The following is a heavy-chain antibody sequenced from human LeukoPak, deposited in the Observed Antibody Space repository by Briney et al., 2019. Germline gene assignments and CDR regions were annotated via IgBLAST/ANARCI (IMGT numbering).Heavy chain of an antibody. J-gene: IGHJ6*02. CDR2: IIPIFGTA. CDR1: GGTFSSYA. CDR3: ARDGSVVVPAAILDYYGMDV. V-gene: IGHV1-69*05. D-gene: IGHD2-2*02. Sequence: SVKVSCTASGGTFSSYAISWVRQAPGQGLEWMGGIIPIFGTANYAQKLQGRVTMTTDTSTSTAYMELRSLRSDDTAVYYCARDGSVVVPAAILDYYGMDVWGQGTTVTVSS.